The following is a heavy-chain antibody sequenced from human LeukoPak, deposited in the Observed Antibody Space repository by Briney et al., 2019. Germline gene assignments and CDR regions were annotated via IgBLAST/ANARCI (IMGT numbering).Heavy chain of an antibody. J-gene: IGHJ4*02. Sequence: GGSLRLSCAASGFIFSSYGMHWVRQAPGKGLEWVAFIRYDGSNKYYADSVKGRFTISRDNSKNTLYLQMNSLRAEDRAVYYCAKDLIAFDYGGNSGGYWGQGTLVTVSS. D-gene: IGHD4-23*01. CDR3: AKDLIAFDYGGNSGGY. V-gene: IGHV3-30*02. CDR2: IRYDGSNK. CDR1: GFIFSSYG.